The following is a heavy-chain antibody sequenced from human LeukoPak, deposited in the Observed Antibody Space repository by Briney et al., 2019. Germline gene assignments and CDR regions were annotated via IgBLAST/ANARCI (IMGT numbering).Heavy chain of an antibody. CDR3: ARLIGSGSLGFDY. D-gene: IGHD3-10*01. Sequence: PGGSLRLSGAASGFTFSSYEMNWVRQAPGKGLEWVSYISSSGSTIYYADSVKGRFTISRDNAKNSLYLQMNSLRAEDTAVYYCARLIGSGSLGFDYWGQGTLVTVSS. J-gene: IGHJ4*02. CDR2: ISSSGSTI. V-gene: IGHV3-48*03. CDR1: GFTFSSYE.